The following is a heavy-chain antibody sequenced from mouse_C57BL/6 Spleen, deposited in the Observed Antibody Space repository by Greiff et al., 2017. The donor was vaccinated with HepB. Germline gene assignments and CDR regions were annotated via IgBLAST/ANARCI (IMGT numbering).Heavy chain of an antibody. V-gene: IGHV1-50*01. J-gene: IGHJ2*01. CDR3: ARSGSVHDY. CDR2: IDPSDSYT. Sequence: QVQLQQPGAELVKPGASVKLSCKASGYTFTSYWMQWVKQRPGQGLEWIGEIDPSDSYTNYNQKVKGKATLTVDTSSSTAYMQPSSLTSEDSAVYYCARSGSVHDYWGQGTTLTVSS. D-gene: IGHD3-1*01. CDR1: GYTFTSYW.